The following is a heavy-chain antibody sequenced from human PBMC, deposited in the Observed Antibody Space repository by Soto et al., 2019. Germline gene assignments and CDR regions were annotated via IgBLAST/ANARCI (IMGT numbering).Heavy chain of an antibody. D-gene: IGHD2-8*01. CDR2: ISGYNGDT. V-gene: IGHV1-18*01. J-gene: IGHJ6*02. CDR3: AKNGQPPYYYYGLDV. CDR1: GYTFSRYG. Sequence: ASVKVSCKASGYTFSRYGISWVRQAPGQGLEWMGWISGYNGDTNYAQKFQGRVTMTIDTSTTTAYMELRGLTFDDTAIYYCAKNGQPPYYYYGLDVWG.